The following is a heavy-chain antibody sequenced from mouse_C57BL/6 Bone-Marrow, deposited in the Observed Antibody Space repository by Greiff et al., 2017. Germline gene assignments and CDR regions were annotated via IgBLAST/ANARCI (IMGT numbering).Heavy chain of an antibody. V-gene: IGHV1-72*01. J-gene: IGHJ4*01. CDR1: GYTFTSYW. CDR3: ARDSNYLYYYAMDY. CDR2: IDPNSGGT. Sequence: QVQLQQPGAELVKPGASVKLSCKASGYTFTSYWMHWVKQRPGRGLEWIGRIDPNSGGTKYNEKFKSKATLTVDKPSSTAYMQLSSLTSEDSAVXDCARDSNYLYYYAMDYWGQGTSVTVSS. D-gene: IGHD2-5*01.